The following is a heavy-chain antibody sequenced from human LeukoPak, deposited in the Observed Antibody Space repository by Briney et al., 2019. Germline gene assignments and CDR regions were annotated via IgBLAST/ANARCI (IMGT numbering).Heavy chain of an antibody. CDR1: GGSVSGYY. D-gene: IGHD6-19*01. V-gene: IGHV4-34*01. J-gene: IGHJ5*02. Sequence: SETLSLTCAVYGGSVSGYYWSWIRQPPGKGLEWIGEINHSGSTNYNPSLKSRVTISVDTSKNQFSLKLSSVTAADTAVYYCARRNFGSGWYRGWWFDPWGQGTLVTVSS. CDR2: INHSGST. CDR3: ARRNFGSGWYRGWWFDP.